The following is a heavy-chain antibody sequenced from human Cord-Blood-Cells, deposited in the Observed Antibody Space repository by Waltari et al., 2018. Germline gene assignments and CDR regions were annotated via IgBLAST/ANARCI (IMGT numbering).Heavy chain of an antibody. CDR3: ARGESSWYFDY. V-gene: IGHV1-69*01. CDR2: IIPIFGTA. Sequence: QVQMVQSGAAVQKPGASGKVSCKPSGGNYSSSATRWVRQAPGQGLEWMGGIIPIFGTANYAQKFQGRVTITADESTSTAYMELSSLRSEDTAVYYCARGESSWYFDYWGQGTLVTVSS. D-gene: IGHD6-13*01. J-gene: IGHJ4*02. CDR1: GGNYSSSA.